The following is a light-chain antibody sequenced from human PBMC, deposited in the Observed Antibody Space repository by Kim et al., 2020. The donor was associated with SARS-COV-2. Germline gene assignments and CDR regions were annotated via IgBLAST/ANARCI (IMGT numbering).Light chain of an antibody. V-gene: IGKV3-20*01. J-gene: IGKJ1*01. CDR3: QQYASSLPTT. CDR1: QSVSSSY. Sequence: EIVLTQSPGTLSLSPGERATLSCRASQSVSSSYLAWYQQKPGQAPRLLIYGASSRATGIPDRFSGSGSGTDFTLTISRLEPEYFAVYYCQQYASSLPTTFGQGTKVDIK. CDR2: GAS.